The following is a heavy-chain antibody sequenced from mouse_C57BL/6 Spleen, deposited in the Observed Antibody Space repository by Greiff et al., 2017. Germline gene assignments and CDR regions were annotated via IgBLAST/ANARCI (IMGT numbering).Heavy chain of an antibody. CDR1: GFTFRDYY. CDR2: ISNGGGST. Sequence: EVKLMESGGGLVQPGGSLKLSCAASGFTFRDYYMYWVRQTPEKRLEWVAHISNGGGSTYYPDTVKGRFTISRDNAKNTLYLQRSRLKDEDAAMYYCARQGGDLAWVADWGQGTLVTVSA. J-gene: IGHJ3*01. V-gene: IGHV5-12*01. D-gene: IGHD2-13*01. CDR3: ARQGGDLAWVAD.